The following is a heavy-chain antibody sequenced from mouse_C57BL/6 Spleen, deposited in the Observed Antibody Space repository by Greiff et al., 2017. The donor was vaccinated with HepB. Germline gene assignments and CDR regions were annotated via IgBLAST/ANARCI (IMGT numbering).Heavy chain of an antibody. CDR2: IYPRSGNT. V-gene: IGHV1-81*01. CDR3: ARGYDGYFYAMDY. CDR1: GYTFTSYG. Sequence: QVQLQQSGAELARPGASVKLSCKASGYTFTSYGISWVKQSTGQGLEWIGEIYPRSGNTYYNEKFKGKATLTADKSSSTAYMELRSLTSEDSAVYFCARGYDGYFYAMDYWGQGTSVTVSS. D-gene: IGHD2-3*01. J-gene: IGHJ4*01.